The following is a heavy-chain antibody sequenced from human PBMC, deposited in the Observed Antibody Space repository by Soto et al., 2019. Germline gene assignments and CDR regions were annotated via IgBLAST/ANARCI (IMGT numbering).Heavy chain of an antibody. Sequence: QVQLVQSGAEVKKPGSSVRVSCRSSGDTFSSYIINWLRLAPGRGLKWLGRAIPVLTTTDYAQNFRGRVTISADRSTNTVYLDLSSLRSDDTAVYYCARRRYCGYDCYHKHYYGMDVWGQGSLVTVAS. CDR2: AIPVLTTT. CDR3: ARRRYCGYDCYHKHYYGMDV. V-gene: IGHV1-69*08. J-gene: IGHJ6*02. D-gene: IGHD2-21*02. CDR1: GDTFSSYI.